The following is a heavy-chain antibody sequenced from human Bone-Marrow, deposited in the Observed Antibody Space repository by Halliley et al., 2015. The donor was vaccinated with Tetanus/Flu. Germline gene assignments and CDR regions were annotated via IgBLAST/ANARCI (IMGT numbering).Heavy chain of an antibody. J-gene: IGHJ4*02. CDR3: GKEQSSGHYRVADY. D-gene: IGHD6-19*01. V-gene: IGHV3-30*18. Sequence: LAVFSYDGTERYYLDPVKGRFTTSRDYSTNTLYLEMSSLRVEVTAVYYCGKEQSSGHYRVADYWGQGTLVTVSS. CDR2: FSYDGTER.